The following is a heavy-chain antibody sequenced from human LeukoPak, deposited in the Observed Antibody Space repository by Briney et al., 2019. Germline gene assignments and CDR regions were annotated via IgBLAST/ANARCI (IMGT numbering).Heavy chain of an antibody. CDR1: GGPITSHY. Sequence: SETLSLTCTVSGGPITSHYWSWIRQPPGKGLEWIGYVSFSGTTKYSPSLNNRVTLSRDTSQNQFFLRLNSVTAADTAVYFCARSRVSGSYLDYHSGMDVWGQGTTVIVSS. D-gene: IGHD1-26*01. CDR2: VSFSGTT. V-gene: IGHV4-59*11. CDR3: ARSRVSGSYLDYHSGMDV. J-gene: IGHJ6*02.